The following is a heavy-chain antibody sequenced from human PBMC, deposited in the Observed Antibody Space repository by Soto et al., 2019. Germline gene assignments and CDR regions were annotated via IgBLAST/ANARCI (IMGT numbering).Heavy chain of an antibody. D-gene: IGHD3-9*01. CDR1: GGSISSSSYY. CDR3: ARRLRYFDWLEDFFDY. Sequence: SETLSLTCTVSGGSISSSSYYWGWIRQPPGKGLEWIGSIYYSGSTYYNPSLKSRVTISVDTSKNQFSLKLSSVTAADTVVYYCARRLRYFDWLEDFFDYWGQGTLVTVSS. V-gene: IGHV4-39*01. CDR2: IYYSGST. J-gene: IGHJ4*02.